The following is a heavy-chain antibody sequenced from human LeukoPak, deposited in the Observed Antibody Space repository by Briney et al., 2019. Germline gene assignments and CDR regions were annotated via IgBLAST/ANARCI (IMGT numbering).Heavy chain of an antibody. J-gene: IGHJ4*02. D-gene: IGHD6-13*01. Sequence: SETLSLTCAVYGGSFSGYYWSWIRQPPGNGLEWIGEINHSGSTNYNPSLKSRVTISVDTSKNQFSLKLSSVTAADTAVYYCARGKGAAALGLRDYWGQGTLVTVSS. CDR3: ARGKGAAALGLRDY. CDR2: INHSGST. CDR1: GGSFSGYY. V-gene: IGHV4-34*01.